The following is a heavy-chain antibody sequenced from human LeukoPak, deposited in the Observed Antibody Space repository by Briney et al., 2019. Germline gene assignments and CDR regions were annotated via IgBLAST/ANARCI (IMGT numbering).Heavy chain of an antibody. CDR1: GFIFSDYY. V-gene: IGHV3-11*01. CDR3: ASGSSSVGY. CDR2: ISNSDNDI. D-gene: IGHD6-6*01. Sequence: PGGSLRLSCAASGFIFSDYYMSWIRQTPGKGLEWISYISNSDNDIYYAGSVKGRFTIFRDNTRNSLFLQMNSLRPDDTAVYYCASGSSSVGYWGQGTLVTVSP. J-gene: IGHJ4*02.